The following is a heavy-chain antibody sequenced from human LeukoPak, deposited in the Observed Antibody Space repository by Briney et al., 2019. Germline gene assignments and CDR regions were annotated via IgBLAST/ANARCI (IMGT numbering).Heavy chain of an antibody. D-gene: IGHD1-26*01. CDR2: INHSGST. Sequence: SETLSLTCAVYGGSFSGYYWSWIRQPPGKGLEWIGEINHSGSTNYNPSLKSRVTISVDTSKNQVSLNLPSVTAADTAVYYCSRESGPFSPFGFWGQGTLVSVHS. V-gene: IGHV4-34*01. CDR3: SRESGPFSPFGF. J-gene: IGHJ4*02. CDR1: GGSFSGYY.